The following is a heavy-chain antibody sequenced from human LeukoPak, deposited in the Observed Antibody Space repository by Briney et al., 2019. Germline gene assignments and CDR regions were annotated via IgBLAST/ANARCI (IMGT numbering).Heavy chain of an antibody. V-gene: IGHV3-15*01. CDR3: TTDPGGDYVQGVFLDY. CDR1: EFTFSNAW. Sequence: GGSLRLSCAASEFTFSNAWMSWVRQAPGKGLEWVGRIKSKTDGGTTDYAAPVKGRFTISRDDSKNTLYLQMNSLETEDTAVYYCTTDPGGDYVQGVFLDYWGQGTLVTVSS. J-gene: IGHJ4*02. CDR2: IKSKTDGGTT. D-gene: IGHD4-17*01.